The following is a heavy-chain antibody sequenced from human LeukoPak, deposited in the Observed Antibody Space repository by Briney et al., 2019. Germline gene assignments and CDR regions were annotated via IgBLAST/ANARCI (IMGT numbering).Heavy chain of an antibody. Sequence: ASETLSLTCTVSGGSISSYYWSWIRQPPGKGLEWIGYIYYSGSTSYNPSLKSRVTISVDTSKNQFSLKLSSVTAADTAVYYCASLYYYDSSGYLSAFDIWGQGTMVTVSS. V-gene: IGHV4-59*01. J-gene: IGHJ3*02. CDR3: ASLYYYDSSGYLSAFDI. CDR1: GGSISSYY. CDR2: IYYSGST. D-gene: IGHD3-22*01.